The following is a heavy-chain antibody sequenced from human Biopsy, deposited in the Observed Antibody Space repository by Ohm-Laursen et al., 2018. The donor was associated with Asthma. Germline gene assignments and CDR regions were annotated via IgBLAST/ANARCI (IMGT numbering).Heavy chain of an antibody. J-gene: IGHJ3*01. CDR3: ARTYYDFLTGQVKDVFGV. CDR2: VNTGNGET. V-gene: IGHV1-3*04. Sequence: ASVKVSCKSSGYNFISFAIHWVRQAPGQRLEWMGWVNTGNGETKYSQKFQGRVTITRDTSASTAYMELRSLRSEDTATYYCARTYYDFLTGQVKDVFGVWGQGTMVTVSS. CDR1: GYNFISFA. D-gene: IGHD3-9*01.